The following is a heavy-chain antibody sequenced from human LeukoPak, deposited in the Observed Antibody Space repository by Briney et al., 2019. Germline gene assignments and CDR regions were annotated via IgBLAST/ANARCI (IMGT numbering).Heavy chain of an antibody. Sequence: SETLSLTCTVSGGSISSYFWSWIRQPAGKSLEWIGRIYTTGSANYNPSLKSRVTMSIDTSKNQFSLRLTSVTAADTAVYYCARGRFGYYDSSGYSMYYFDYWGQGTLVTVSS. CDR1: GGSISSYF. CDR3: ARGRFGYYDSSGYSMYYFDY. V-gene: IGHV4-4*07. D-gene: IGHD3-22*01. CDR2: IYTTGSA. J-gene: IGHJ4*02.